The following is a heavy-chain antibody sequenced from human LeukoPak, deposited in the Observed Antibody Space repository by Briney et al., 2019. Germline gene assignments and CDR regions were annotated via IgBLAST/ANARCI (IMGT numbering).Heavy chain of an antibody. CDR2: IKSKTDGGTT. J-gene: IGHJ6*02. D-gene: IGHD2-15*01. CDR1: GFTFSNAW. CDR3: TTALGGYCSGGSYCYYYYGMDV. V-gene: IGHV3-15*01. Sequence: GGSLRLSCAASGFTFSNAWMSWVRQAPGKGLEWVGRIKSKTDGGTTDYAAPVKGRFTISRDDSKNTLYLQMNSLKTEDTAVYYCTTALGGYCSGGSYCYYYYGMDVWGQGTTVTVSS.